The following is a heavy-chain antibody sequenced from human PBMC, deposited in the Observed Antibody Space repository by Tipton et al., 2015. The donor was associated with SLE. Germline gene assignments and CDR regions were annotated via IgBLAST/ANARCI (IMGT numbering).Heavy chain of an antibody. D-gene: IGHD1-26*01. J-gene: IGHJ4*02. CDR1: GYSISSGYY. V-gene: IGHV4-38-2*01. Sequence: TLSLTCAVSGYSISSGYYWGWIRQPPGKGLEWIGSIYHSGSTYYNPSLKSRVTISVDTSKNQFSLKLSSVTAADTAVYYCARVGVGAIDYWGQGTLVTVSS. CDR2: IYHSGST. CDR3: ARVGVGAIDY.